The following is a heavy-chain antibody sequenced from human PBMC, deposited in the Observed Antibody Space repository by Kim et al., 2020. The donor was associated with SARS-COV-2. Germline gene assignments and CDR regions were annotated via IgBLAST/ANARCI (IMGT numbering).Heavy chain of an antibody. V-gene: IGHV3-74*01. CDR3: ATPPGDDAFDI. D-gene: IGHD3-16*01. CDR2: INSDGSST. J-gene: IGHJ3*02. Sequence: GGSLRLSCAASGFTFSSYWMHWVRQAPGKGLVWVSRINSDGSSTSYADSVKGRFTISRDNAKNTLYLQMNSLRAEDTAVYYCATPPGDDAFDIWGQGTMVTVSS. CDR1: GFTFSSYW.